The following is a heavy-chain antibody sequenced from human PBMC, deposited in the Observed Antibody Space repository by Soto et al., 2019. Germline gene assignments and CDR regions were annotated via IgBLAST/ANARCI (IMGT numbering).Heavy chain of an antibody. CDR1: RFTFGDYA. J-gene: IGHJ6*02. V-gene: IGHV3-49*04. Sequence: PGGSLRLSCTASRFTFGDYAMSWVRQAPGKGLEWVGFIGSKAYGGTTEYAASVKGRFTISRDDSKSIAYLQMNSLKTEDTAVYYCSRDLQHGRGSGYCGFGMDVWGQGTTVTVSS. CDR3: SRDLQHGRGSGYCGFGMDV. D-gene: IGHD3-22*01. CDR2: IGSKAYGGTT.